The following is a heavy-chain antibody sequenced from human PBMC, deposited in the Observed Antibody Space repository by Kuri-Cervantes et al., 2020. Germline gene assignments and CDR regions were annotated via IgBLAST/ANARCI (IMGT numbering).Heavy chain of an antibody. Sequence: GESLKISCAASGFTFSSYSMNWVRQAPGKGLEWVSYISSSGSTIYYADSVKGRFTISRDNAKNTLYVQVNSLRAEDTAVYYCAKGGYYSTDAFDIWGQGTMVTVSS. CDR3: AKGGYYSTDAFDI. J-gene: IGHJ3*02. D-gene: IGHD3-22*01. CDR2: ISSSGSTI. CDR1: GFTFSSYS. V-gene: IGHV3-48*01.